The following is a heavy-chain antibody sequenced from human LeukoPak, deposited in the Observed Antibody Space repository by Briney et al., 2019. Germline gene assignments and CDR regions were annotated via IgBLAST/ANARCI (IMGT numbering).Heavy chain of an antibody. CDR3: ARGTAGYHSSYFDY. CDR1: GFTFGSPW. V-gene: IGHV3-74*01. CDR2: INSDGSAT. Sequence: GGSLRLSRAASGFTFGSPWMHWVRQAPGKGLVWVSRINSDGSATAYADSVKGRFTIPRDNAENTLYLQMNSLRAEDTAVYYCARGTAGYHSSYFDYWGQGTLVTVSS. D-gene: IGHD3-16*02. J-gene: IGHJ4*02.